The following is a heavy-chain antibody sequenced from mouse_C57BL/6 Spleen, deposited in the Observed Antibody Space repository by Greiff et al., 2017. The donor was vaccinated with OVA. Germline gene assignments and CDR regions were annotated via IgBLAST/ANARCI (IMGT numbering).Heavy chain of an antibody. CDR2: ISDGGSYT. CDR1: GFTFSSYA. J-gene: IGHJ2*01. Sequence: EVHLVESGGGLVKPGGSLKLSCAASGFTFSSYAMSWVRQTPEKRLEWVATISDGGSYTYYPDNVKGRFTISRDNAKNNLYLQMSHLKSEDTAMYYCARSITTVVAPYFDYWGQGTTLTVSS. D-gene: IGHD1-1*01. CDR3: ARSITTVVAPYFDY. V-gene: IGHV5-4*01.